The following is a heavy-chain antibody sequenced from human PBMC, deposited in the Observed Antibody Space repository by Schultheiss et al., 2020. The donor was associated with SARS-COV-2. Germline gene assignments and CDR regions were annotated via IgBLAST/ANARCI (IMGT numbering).Heavy chain of an antibody. V-gene: IGHV3-74*01. D-gene: IGHD1-26*01. CDR2: INSDGSST. CDR3: ARDHRWDVYYYYGMDV. CDR1: GFTFSSYW. J-gene: IGHJ6*02. Sequence: GGSLRLSCAASGFTFSSYWMHWVRQAPGKGLVWVSRINSDGSSTSYADSVKGRFTISRDNAKNTLYLQMNSLRAEDTAVYYCARDHRWDVYYYYGMDVWGQGTTVTVSS.